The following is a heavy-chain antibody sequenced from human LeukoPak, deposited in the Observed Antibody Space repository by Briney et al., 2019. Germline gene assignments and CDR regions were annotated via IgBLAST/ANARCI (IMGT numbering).Heavy chain of an antibody. CDR1: GFTFDDYA. Sequence: PGGSLRLSCAASGFTFDDYAMHWVRQAPGKGLEWVSGISWNSRSIGYADSVKGRFTISRDNAKNSLYLQMNSLRAEDTALYYCAKDMSYVASGFDYWGQGTLVTVSS. J-gene: IGHJ4*02. D-gene: IGHD2-21*01. V-gene: IGHV3-9*01. CDR2: ISWNSRSI. CDR3: AKDMSYVASGFDY.